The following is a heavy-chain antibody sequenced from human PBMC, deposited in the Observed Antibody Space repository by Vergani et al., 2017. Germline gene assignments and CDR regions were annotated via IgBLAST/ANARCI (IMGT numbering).Heavy chain of an antibody. CDR2: INTLTRSV. V-gene: IGHV7-4-1*02. CDR3: ARWGVRDMSFDF. Sequence: QVQLVQSGAEVKKPGSSVKVSCKASGGTFSSYTISWVRQAPGQGLEWMGWINTLTRSVTYAKGFTGRFVFSLDTSVSTAYLHISSLKPEDSAVYYCARWGVRDMSFDFWGPGALVTVSS. CDR1: GGTFSSYT. D-gene: IGHD3-10*01. J-gene: IGHJ4*02.